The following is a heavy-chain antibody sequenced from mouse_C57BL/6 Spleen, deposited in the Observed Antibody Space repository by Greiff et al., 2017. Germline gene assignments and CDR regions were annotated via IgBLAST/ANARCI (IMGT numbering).Heavy chain of an antibody. CDR1: GYAFSSSW. Sequence: VQLQQSGPELVKPGASVKISCKASGYAFSSSWMNWVKQRPGKGLEWIGRIYPGDGDTNYNGKFKGKATLTADKSSSTAYMQLSSLTSEDSAVYFCAPAAQVFFAYWGQGTLVTVSA. V-gene: IGHV1-82*01. CDR2: IYPGDGDT. J-gene: IGHJ3*01. CDR3: APAAQVFFAY. D-gene: IGHD3-2*02.